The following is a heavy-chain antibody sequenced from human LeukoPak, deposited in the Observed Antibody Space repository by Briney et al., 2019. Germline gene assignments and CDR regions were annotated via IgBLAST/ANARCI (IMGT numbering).Heavy chain of an antibody. CDR3: ATKQWLAPPPDS. Sequence: GGSLRLSCAVSGFTLRKYWMLWVRQAPGKGLESVSRINTDGTVTTYADSVKGRFTVSRDNADNTMFLQMNSVRDEDTAVYYCATKQWLAPPPDSWGQGTPVTVSS. CDR2: INTDGTVT. CDR1: GFTLRKYW. J-gene: IGHJ4*02. D-gene: IGHD6-19*01. V-gene: IGHV3-74*01.